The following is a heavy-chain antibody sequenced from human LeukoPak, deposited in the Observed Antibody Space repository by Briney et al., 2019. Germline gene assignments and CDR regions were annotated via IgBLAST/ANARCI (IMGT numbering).Heavy chain of an antibody. CDR2: INHSGST. J-gene: IGHJ4*02. CDR3: ARGTMTTVPYYFDY. CDR1: GGSFSGYY. V-gene: IGHV4-34*01. D-gene: IGHD4-17*01. Sequence: SETLSLTCAVYGGSFSGYYWSWIRQPPGKGLEWIGEINHSGSTNYNPSLKSRVTISVDTSKNQFSLKLSSVTAADTAVYYCARGTMTTVPYYFDYWGQGTLVTVSS.